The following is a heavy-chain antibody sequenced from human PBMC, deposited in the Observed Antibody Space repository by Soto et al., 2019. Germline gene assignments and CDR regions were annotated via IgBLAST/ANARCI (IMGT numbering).Heavy chain of an antibody. CDR2: ISAYNGNT. CDR1: GYTFTSYG. CDR3: VRDPALNVNTAQKFDY. V-gene: IGHV1-18*01. Sequence: QVQLVQSGAEVKKPGASVKVSCKVSGYTFTSYGISWVRQAPGQGLEWMGWISAYNGNTNYAQRLQGRVTLTTDTSTRTAYMELMSLRSDDTAVYFCVRDPALNVNTAQKFDYWGQGTLVTVSS. D-gene: IGHD5-18*01. J-gene: IGHJ4*02.